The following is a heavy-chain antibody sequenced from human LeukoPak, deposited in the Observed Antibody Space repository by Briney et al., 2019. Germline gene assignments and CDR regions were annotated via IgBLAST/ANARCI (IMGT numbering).Heavy chain of an antibody. J-gene: IGHJ4*02. CDR3: ARGPTTYYYDSSGSAIDY. CDR2: IYTSGST. V-gene: IGHV4-61*02. CDR1: GGSISSGSYY. D-gene: IGHD3-22*01. Sequence: SQTLSLTCTVSGGSISSGSYYWSWIRQPAGKGLEWIGRIYTSGSTNYNPSLKSRVTISVDTSKNQFSLKLSSVTAADTVVYYCARGPTTYYYDSSGSAIDYWGQGTLVTVSS.